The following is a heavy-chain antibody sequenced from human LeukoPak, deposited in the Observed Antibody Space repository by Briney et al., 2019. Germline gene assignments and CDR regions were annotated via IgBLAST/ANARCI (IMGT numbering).Heavy chain of an antibody. Sequence: PGGSLRLSCAASGFTFSRYAMHWVRQAPGKGLEWEAVISYDGSKEYYADSVKGRFIISRDNSKNTVYVEMNSLRAEDTAVYYCARATVTTGAHFDYWGQGTLVTVFS. D-gene: IGHD4-17*01. V-gene: IGHV3-30-3*01. J-gene: IGHJ4*02. CDR3: ARATVTTGAHFDY. CDR2: ISYDGSKE. CDR1: GFTFSRYA.